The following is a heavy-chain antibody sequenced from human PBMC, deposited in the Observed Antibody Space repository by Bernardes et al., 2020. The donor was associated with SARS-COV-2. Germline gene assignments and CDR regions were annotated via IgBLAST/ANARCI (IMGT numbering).Heavy chain of an antibody. V-gene: IGHV3-48*01. CDR3: ATPRDGTSTSCYVTQVYYGMGV. D-gene: IGHD2-2*01. Sequence: VGSLRLSCAASGFTFTNYDMNWVRQAPGKGLEWVSYICSTSTIYYADSVKGRFIISRDNANNSMYLQMNSRRADDTALYYCATPRDGTSTSCYVTQVYYGMGVWGQGTTVTVSS. CDR1: GFTFTNYD. J-gene: IGHJ6*02. CDR2: ICSTSTI.